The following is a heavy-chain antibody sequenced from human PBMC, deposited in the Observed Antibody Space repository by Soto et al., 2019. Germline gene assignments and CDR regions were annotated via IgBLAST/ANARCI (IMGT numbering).Heavy chain of an antibody. CDR3: ARTHYDFCSGYYTGWFDP. Sequence: QVQLVQSGAEVKKPGASVKVSCKASGYTFTSYGISWVRQAPGQGHEWMGWISAYNGNTNYAQKLQGRVTMTTDTATSTAYMELRSLRSDDTAVYYCARTHYDFCSGYYTGWFDPWGQGTLVTVSS. CDR1: GYTFTSYG. J-gene: IGHJ5*02. CDR2: ISAYNGNT. D-gene: IGHD3-3*01. V-gene: IGHV1-18*04.